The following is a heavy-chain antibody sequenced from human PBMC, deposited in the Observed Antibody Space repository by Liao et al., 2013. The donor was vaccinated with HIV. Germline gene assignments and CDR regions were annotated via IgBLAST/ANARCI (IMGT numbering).Heavy chain of an antibody. J-gene: IGHJ4*02. CDR1: GASISSGGYS. V-gene: IGHV4-30-2*01. D-gene: IGHD5-12*01. CDR2: IYHSGTT. CDR3: ARGGYSGYDSFAY. Sequence: QLQLQESGSGLVKPSQTLSLTCAVSGASISSGGYSWSWIRQPPGKGLEWIGYIYHSGTTYYNPSLESRLTISLDRSKNRFSLNLRSVTAADTAVYYCARGGYSGYDSFAYWGQGAPVTVSS.